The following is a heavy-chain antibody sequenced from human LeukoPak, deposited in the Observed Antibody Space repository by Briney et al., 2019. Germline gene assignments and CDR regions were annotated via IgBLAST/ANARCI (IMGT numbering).Heavy chain of an antibody. V-gene: IGHV4-59*12. CDR2: IYYTGST. D-gene: IGHD2-15*01. CDR1: GGSIGNYY. Sequence: SETLSLTCTVSGGSIGNYYWTWIRQPPGKGLEWIGYIYYTGSTYYDPSLKSPVTMSLDTSKNQFSLRLSSVTAADTAVYFCARVRRLGYCRGSSCYSSQHYFDSWGQGTLATVSS. CDR3: ARVRRLGYCRGSSCYSSQHYFDS. J-gene: IGHJ4*02.